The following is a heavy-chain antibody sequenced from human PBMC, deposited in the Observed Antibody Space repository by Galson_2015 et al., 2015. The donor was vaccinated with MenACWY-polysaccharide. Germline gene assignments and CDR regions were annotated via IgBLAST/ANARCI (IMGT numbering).Heavy chain of an antibody. CDR3: AKGAAHYGSGNYYDY. Sequence: SGAEVKKPGESLKISCQGSGYSFTSYWIGWVRQAPGKGLEGVSGLSPTTGNTYYADSVRGRFTISRDNSKNTLYLQMDSLRAEDTALYYCAKGAAHYGSGNYYDYWGQGTQVTVSS. CDR1: GYSFTSYW. D-gene: IGHD3-10*01. V-gene: IGHV3-23*01. J-gene: IGHJ4*02. CDR2: LSPTTGNT.